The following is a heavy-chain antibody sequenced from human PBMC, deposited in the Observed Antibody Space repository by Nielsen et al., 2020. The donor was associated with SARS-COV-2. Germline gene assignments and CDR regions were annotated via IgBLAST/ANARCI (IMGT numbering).Heavy chain of an antibody. CDR3: AKESKISGYSYGQYYFDY. Sequence: SCAASGFTFDDYAMHWVRQAPGKGLEWVSGISWNSGSIGYADSVKGRFTISRDNAKNSLYLQMNSLRAEDTALYYCAKESKISGYSYGQYYFDYWGQGTLVTVSS. CDR2: ISWNSGSI. V-gene: IGHV3-9*01. J-gene: IGHJ4*02. CDR1: GFTFDDYA. D-gene: IGHD5-18*01.